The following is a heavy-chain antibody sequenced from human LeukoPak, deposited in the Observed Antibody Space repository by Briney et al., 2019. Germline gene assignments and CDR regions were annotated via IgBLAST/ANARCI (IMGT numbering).Heavy chain of an antibody. CDR1: GFILSSYA. CDR2: ISYDGSNK. D-gene: IGHD6-19*01. CDR3: ARASGYRRGWNAFDI. Sequence: PGGSLRLSCAASGFILSSYAMHWVRQAPGKGLEWVAVISYDGSNKYYADSVKGRFTISRDNPKNTLYLQINGLRAEDTAVYDCARASGYRRGWNAFDIWGQGTMVTVSS. J-gene: IGHJ3*02. V-gene: IGHV3-30*01.